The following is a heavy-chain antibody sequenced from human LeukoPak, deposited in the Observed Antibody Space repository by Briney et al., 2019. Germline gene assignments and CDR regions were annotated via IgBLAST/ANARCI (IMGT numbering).Heavy chain of an antibody. J-gene: IGHJ4*02. Sequence: GGSLRLSCAASGFTFSSYAMSWVRQAPGKGLEWASAISGSGGSTYSADSVKGRFTISRDSSKNTLYLQMSSLRAEDTAVYYCAKVAYSSSWYAFDYWGQGTLVTVSS. CDR3: AKVAYSSSWYAFDY. D-gene: IGHD6-13*01. CDR2: ISGSGGST. CDR1: GFTFSSYA. V-gene: IGHV3-23*01.